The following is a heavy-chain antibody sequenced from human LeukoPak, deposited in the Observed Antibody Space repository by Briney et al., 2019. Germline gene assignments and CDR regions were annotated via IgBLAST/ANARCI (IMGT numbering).Heavy chain of an antibody. Sequence: GGSLRLSCAASGFTVSSNYMSWVRQAPGKGLEWVSLISSGGGTYYADSVKGRFTISRDNSKGMVYLQMNSLRADDTAVYYCAREEMAVSGYFDYWGQGILVTVSS. CDR2: ISSGGGT. D-gene: IGHD5-24*01. CDR3: AREEMAVSGYFDY. J-gene: IGHJ4*02. CDR1: GFTVSSNY. V-gene: IGHV3-53*01.